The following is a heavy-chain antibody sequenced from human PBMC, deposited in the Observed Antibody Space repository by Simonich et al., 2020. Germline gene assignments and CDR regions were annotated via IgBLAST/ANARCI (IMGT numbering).Heavy chain of an antibody. J-gene: IGHJ6*02. CDR2: IYHRGST. CDR1: GYSISSGYY. CDR3: ARVGYSNYYYYGMDV. D-gene: IGHD6-13*01. Sequence: QVQLQESGPGLVKPSETLSLTCAVSGYSISSGYYWGWIRQPPGKGREWIGSIYHRGSTYYTPSLKSRCPISVDTPKNQFSLKLSSVTAADTAVYYCARVGYSNYYYYGMDVWGQGTTVTVSS. V-gene: IGHV4-38-2*01.